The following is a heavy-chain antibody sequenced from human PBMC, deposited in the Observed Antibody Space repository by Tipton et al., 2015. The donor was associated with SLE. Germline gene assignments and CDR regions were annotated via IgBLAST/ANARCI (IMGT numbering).Heavy chain of an antibody. Sequence: SLRLSCAASGFTFSSYEMNWVRQAPGKGLEWVAGIYWNGGSTGYADSVKGRFTISRDNAKNSLYLQMNSLRAEDTALYYCASELIVGANAFDIWGQGTMVTVSS. V-gene: IGHV3-20*04. CDR3: ASELIVGANAFDI. J-gene: IGHJ3*02. D-gene: IGHD1-26*01. CDR1: GFTFSSYE. CDR2: IYWNGGST.